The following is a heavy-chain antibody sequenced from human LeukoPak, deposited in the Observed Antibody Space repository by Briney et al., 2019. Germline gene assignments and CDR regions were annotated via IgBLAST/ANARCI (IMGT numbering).Heavy chain of an antibody. CDR3: AGDPGYSSSSVPVDY. CDR2: IRYDGSNK. V-gene: IGHV3-30*02. Sequence: PGGSLRLSCAASGFTFSSYGMHWVRQAPGKGLEWVAFIRYDGSNKYYADSVKGRFTISRDNSKNTLYLQMNSLRAEDTAVYYCAGDPGYSSSSVPVDYWGQGTLVTVSS. D-gene: IGHD6-6*01. CDR1: GFTFSSYG. J-gene: IGHJ4*02.